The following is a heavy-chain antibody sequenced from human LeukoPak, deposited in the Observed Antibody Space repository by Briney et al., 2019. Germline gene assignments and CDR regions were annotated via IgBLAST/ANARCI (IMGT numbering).Heavy chain of an antibody. J-gene: IGHJ4*02. V-gene: IGHV4-34*01. CDR1: GFTFSSYS. CDR2: INHSGST. Sequence: GSLRLSCAASGFTFSSYSMNWVRQAPGKGLEWIGEINHSGSTNYNPSLKSRVTISVDTSKNQFSLKLSSVTAADTAVYYCASLTERPTDGSYWSLAYWGQGTLVTVSS. CDR3: ASLTERPTDGSYWSLAY. D-gene: IGHD1-26*01.